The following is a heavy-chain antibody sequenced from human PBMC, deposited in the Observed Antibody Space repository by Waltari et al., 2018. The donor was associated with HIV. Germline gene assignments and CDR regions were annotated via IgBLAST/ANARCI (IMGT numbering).Heavy chain of an antibody. CDR2: IWYDGSNK. D-gene: IGHD2-21*02. V-gene: IGHV3-33*01. CDR3: ARISVTYCGGDCSYFDY. Sequence: QVQLVQSGGGVVQPGRSLRLSCAASGFTFNNYGLHWVRQAPGKGLEGVAVIWYDGSNKYYADSVKGRFTISRDNSKNTLYLQMNTLRVEDTAVYYCARISVTYCGGDCSYFDYWGQGTLVTVSS. CDR1: GFTFNNYG. J-gene: IGHJ4*02.